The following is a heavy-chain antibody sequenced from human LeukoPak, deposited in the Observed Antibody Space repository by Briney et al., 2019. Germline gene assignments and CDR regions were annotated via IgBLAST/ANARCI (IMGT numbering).Heavy chain of an antibody. D-gene: IGHD2-15*01. Sequence: SETLSLTCTVSGDSISSGGYYWSWIRQPPGKGLEWIGYIYHSGSTYYNPSLKSRVTISVDRSKNQFSLKLSSVTAADTAVYYCASQADLPLWGQGTLVTVSS. V-gene: IGHV4-30-2*01. CDR1: GDSISSGGYY. CDR2: IYHSGST. J-gene: IGHJ4*02. CDR3: ASQADLPL.